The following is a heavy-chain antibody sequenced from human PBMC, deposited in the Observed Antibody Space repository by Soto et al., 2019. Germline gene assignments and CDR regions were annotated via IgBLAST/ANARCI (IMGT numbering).Heavy chain of an antibody. V-gene: IGHV3-48*02. D-gene: IGHD5-12*01. CDR3: ARSGYDYGHYYYGMDV. Sequence: GGSLILSCAASGFTFSSYSMNWVRQAPGKGLEWVSYISSSSSTIYYADSVKGRFTISRDNAKNSLYLQMNSLRDEDTAVYYCARSGYDYGHYYYGMDVWGQGTTVTVSS. J-gene: IGHJ6*02. CDR2: ISSSSSTI. CDR1: GFTFSSYS.